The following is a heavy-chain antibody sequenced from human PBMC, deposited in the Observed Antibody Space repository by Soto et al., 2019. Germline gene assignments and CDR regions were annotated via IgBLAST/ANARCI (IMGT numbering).Heavy chain of an antibody. CDR3: ATDVLGYCSGGSCYPDGFYGMDV. CDR2: FDPEDGET. V-gene: IGHV1-24*01. Sequence: ASVKVSCKVSGYTLTELSMHWVRQAPGKGLEWMGGFDPEDGETIYAQKFQGRVTMTEDTSTDTAYMELSSLRSEDTAVYYCATDVLGYCSGGSCYPDGFYGMDVWGQATTVTV. CDR1: GYTLTELS. D-gene: IGHD2-15*01. J-gene: IGHJ6*02.